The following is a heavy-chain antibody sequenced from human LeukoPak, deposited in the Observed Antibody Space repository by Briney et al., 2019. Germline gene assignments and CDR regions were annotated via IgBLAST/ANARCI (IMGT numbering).Heavy chain of an antibody. D-gene: IGHD2-15*01. CDR2: ISSSSYFI. Sequence: GGSLRLSCAASGFTFSTYTMNWVRQAPGKGLEWVSSISSSSYFIYYADSVRGRFTISRDNAKNSLYLQMDSLRAEDTAVYYCARDCSGGSCYDYWGQGTLVTVSS. CDR3: ARDCSGGSCYDY. CDR1: GFTFSTYT. V-gene: IGHV3-21*01. J-gene: IGHJ4*02.